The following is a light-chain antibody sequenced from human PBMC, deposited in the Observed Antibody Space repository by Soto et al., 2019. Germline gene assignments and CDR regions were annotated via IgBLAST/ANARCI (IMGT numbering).Light chain of an antibody. CDR2: GAS. CDR3: HQYNNFWT. J-gene: IGKJ1*01. V-gene: IGKV3-15*01. Sequence: EIVLTQSPGTLSLSPGERATLSFRASQSVSSRLAWYHQNPGQSPRLLIYGASTRATGIPAGFSGSGSGTEFTLTISSLQSEDFGLYYCHQYNNFWTFGQGTKVDIK. CDR1: QSVSSR.